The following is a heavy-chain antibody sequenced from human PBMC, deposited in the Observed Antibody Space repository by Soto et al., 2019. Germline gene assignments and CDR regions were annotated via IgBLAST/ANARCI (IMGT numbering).Heavy chain of an antibody. CDR2: IYHSGST. CDR1: GGSISSNNW. V-gene: IGHV4-4*02. D-gene: IGHD1-20*01. Sequence: QVQLQESGPGLVKPSGTLSLTCAVSGGSISSNNWWSWVRQPPGKGLEWIGEIYHSGSTNYNPSLKGRVPISVDKSQSQFSLNLGSLTAADTAVYYCAGQVDTSYAYNYWGQGTLVTVSS. CDR3: AGQVDTSYAYNY. J-gene: IGHJ4*02.